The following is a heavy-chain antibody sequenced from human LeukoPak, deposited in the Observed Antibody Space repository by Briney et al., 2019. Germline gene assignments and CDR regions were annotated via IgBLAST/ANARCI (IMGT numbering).Heavy chain of an antibody. V-gene: IGHV3-64*01. D-gene: IGHD6-13*01. J-gene: IGHJ4*02. CDR2: ISANGGST. CDR1: GFTFSGYP. CDR3: ARDGSNWDFDY. Sequence: QTGGSLRLSCAASGFTFSGYPMHWVRQAPGKGLEYLSGISANGGSTYYANSVKGRFTISRDNSKNTLYLQMGSLRPEDMAVYYCARDGSNWDFDYRGQGTLVTVSS.